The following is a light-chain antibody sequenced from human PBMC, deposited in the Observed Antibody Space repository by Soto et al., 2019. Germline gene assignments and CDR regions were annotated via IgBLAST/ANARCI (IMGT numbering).Light chain of an antibody. Sequence: EIVLTQSPATLSVSPGERATLSCRASQSVSSNLAWYQQKPGQAPRLLIDGASTRASGIPARFSGSGSGTEFTLTISRLEPEDFAVYYCQQYGRSGTFGQGTKVDIK. J-gene: IGKJ1*01. V-gene: IGKV3-20*01. CDR1: QSVSSN. CDR2: GAS. CDR3: QQYGRSGT.